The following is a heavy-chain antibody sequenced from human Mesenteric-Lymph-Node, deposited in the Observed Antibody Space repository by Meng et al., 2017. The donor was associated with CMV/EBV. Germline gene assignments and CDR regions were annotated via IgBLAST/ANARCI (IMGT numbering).Heavy chain of an antibody. J-gene: IGHJ3*02. CDR2: INPNSGGT. CDR1: GYTFTGYY. D-gene: IGHD6-13*01. Sequence: ASVKVSCKASGYTFTGYYMHWVRQAPGQGLEWMGWINPNSGGTNYAQKFQGRVTMTRDTSISTAYMELSRLRSDDTAVYYCARDLGIAAAGNDAFDIWGQGTMVTVSS. CDR3: ARDLGIAAAGNDAFDI. V-gene: IGHV1-2*02.